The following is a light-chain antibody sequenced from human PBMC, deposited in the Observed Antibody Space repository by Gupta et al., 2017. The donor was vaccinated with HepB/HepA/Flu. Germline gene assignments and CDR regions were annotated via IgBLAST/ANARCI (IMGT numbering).Light chain of an antibody. Sequence: SYELTQPPSVSGSPGQTASITCSGDKLGDQYACWYQQKPGKSPVLVIYQDSKRPSGIPERFSGSNSGNTATLTISGTQAMDEAYYYCQAWDSSTVVFGGGTKLTVL. CDR1: KLGDQY. CDR3: QAWDSSTVV. J-gene: IGLJ2*01. V-gene: IGLV3-1*01. CDR2: QDS.